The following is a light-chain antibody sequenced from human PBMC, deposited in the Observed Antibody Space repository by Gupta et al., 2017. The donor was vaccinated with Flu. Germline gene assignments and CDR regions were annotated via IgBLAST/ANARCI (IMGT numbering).Light chain of an antibody. J-gene: IGLJ1*01. V-gene: IGLV2-8*01. CDR3: SSYAGSNNLV. CDR1: SSDVGGYNY. Sequence: QSALTQPPSASAAPGQSVTISCTGTSSDVGGYNYVSWYQQHPGKAPKLMIYEVSKRPSGVPDCFAGSKSGNTASLTVAVLQAEDEADYYRSSYAGSNNLVFGTGTKVTVL. CDR2: EVS.